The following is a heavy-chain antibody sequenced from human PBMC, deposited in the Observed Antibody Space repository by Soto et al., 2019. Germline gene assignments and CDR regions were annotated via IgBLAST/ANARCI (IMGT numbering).Heavy chain of an antibody. V-gene: IGHV3-30*18. CDR3: AKEAVFRYFDGIVYYYYGMDF. Sequence: QVQLVESGGGVVQPGRSLRLSCAASGFTFSDYGMHWVRQAPGKGLEWVAVISYDGSNKDYADSVKGRFTISRDNSKNPLYLQMTSLRAEDTAVYYCAKEAVFRYFDGIVYYYYGMDFWGQGNSVTVSS. J-gene: IGHJ6*02. D-gene: IGHD3-9*01. CDR1: GFTFSDYG. CDR2: ISYDGSNK.